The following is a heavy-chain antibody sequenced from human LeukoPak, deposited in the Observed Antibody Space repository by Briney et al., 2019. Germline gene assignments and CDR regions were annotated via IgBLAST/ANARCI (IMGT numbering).Heavy chain of an antibody. D-gene: IGHD1-26*01. CDR2: ISGSGGHT. Sequence: GGSLRLSCADSGFTFNNYDMSWVRQAPGKGLEWVSTISGSGGHTYYADSVKGRFTISRDSSKDTLHLLMNSLRAEDTAVYYCAKLGWPGSWGQGTLVTVSS. CDR1: GFTFNNYD. J-gene: IGHJ4*02. CDR3: AKLGWPGS. V-gene: IGHV3-23*01.